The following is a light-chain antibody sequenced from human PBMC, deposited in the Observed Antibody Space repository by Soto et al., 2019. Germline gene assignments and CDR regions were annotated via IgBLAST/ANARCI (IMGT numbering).Light chain of an antibody. CDR3: QHYNTYPWT. CDR1: QSISAW. J-gene: IGKJ1*01. V-gene: IGKV1-5*03. Sequence: DIQMTQSPSTLSASVGDRVSINCRASQSISAWLAWYQQKPGKAPRLLIYKASHLESGVPSRFSGSGSGTEFTLTISSLQPGDFATYYCQHYNTYPWTFGHGTKV. CDR2: KAS.